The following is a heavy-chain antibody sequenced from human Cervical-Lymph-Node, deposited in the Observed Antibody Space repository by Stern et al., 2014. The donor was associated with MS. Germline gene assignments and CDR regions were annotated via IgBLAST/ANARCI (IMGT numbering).Heavy chain of an antibody. J-gene: IGHJ2*01. V-gene: IGHV5-51*01. D-gene: IGHD3-22*01. CDR3: ARFTTGSFYYFDL. CDR1: GYSFSSYW. CDR2: TYPGDSDP. Sequence: EVQLVQSGAEMKKPGESLRISCKGTGYSFSSYWIGWVRQMTGKGLEWVGITYPGDSDPRYSPSFQGQVTITADKSIRTAYLQWSSLKASDTAMYYCARFTTGSFYYFDLWGRGTPVTVSS.